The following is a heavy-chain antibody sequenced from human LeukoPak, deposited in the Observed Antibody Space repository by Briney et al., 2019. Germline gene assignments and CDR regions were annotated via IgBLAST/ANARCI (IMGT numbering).Heavy chain of an antibody. V-gene: IGHV4-59*08. Sequence: PSETLSLTCTVSGGSITGYYWSWIRQPPGKELEWIGYIYYSGSTNYNPSLTGRVTISVDTSKNQFSLKLSSVTAADTAVYYCARQGASRAIDYWGQGTLVTVSS. CDR2: IYYSGST. J-gene: IGHJ4*02. D-gene: IGHD6-13*01. CDR1: GGSITGYY. CDR3: ARQGASRAIDY.